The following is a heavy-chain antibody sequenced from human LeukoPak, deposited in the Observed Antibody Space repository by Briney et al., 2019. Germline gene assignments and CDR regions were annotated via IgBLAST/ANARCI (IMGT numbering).Heavy chain of an antibody. CDR2: ISTYNGNA. CDR3: ARANYYSGMDV. CDR1: GYTFTSYF. Sequence: ASVKVSCKADGYTFTSYFITWVRQAPGQGLEWMGWISTYNGNANYVQKFLGRVTMTTDTTTSTAYMELRSLRSDDTAVFYCARANYYSGMDVWGQGTTVTVSS. V-gene: IGHV1-18*01. J-gene: IGHJ6*02.